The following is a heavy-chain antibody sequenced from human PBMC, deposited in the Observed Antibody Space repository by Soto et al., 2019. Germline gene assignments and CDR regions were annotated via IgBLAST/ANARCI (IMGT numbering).Heavy chain of an antibody. J-gene: IGHJ5*02. CDR3: ARGGEGACRAARRGGWFDP. Sequence: GASVKVSCKASGGTFSSYAISWVRQAPGQGLEWMGGIIPIFGTANYAQKFQGRVTITADESTSTAYMELSSQRSEDTAVYYCARGGEGACRAARRGGWFDPWGKGTLVTVSS. CDR2: IIPIFGTA. D-gene: IGHD6-6*01. CDR1: GGTFSSYA. V-gene: IGHV1-69*13.